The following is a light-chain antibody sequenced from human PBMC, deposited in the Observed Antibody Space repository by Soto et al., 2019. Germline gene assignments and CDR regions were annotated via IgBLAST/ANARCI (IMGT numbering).Light chain of an antibody. J-gene: IGKJ1*01. CDR2: GAS. V-gene: IGKV3-20*01. CDR3: QQYGSSRT. Sequence: EIVLTQSPGTLSLSPGERATLSCRASPSVSSSDLAWYQQKPGQAPRLLIYGASSRATGIPDRFSGSGSGIDFTRTSTSLEPEDFAVYYWQQYGSSRTFGQGTKVEIK. CDR1: PSVSSSD.